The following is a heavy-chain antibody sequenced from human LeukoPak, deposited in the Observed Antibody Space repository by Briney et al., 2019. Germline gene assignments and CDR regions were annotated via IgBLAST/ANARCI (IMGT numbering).Heavy chain of an antibody. J-gene: IGHJ4*02. CDR3: ARDQPDYGDYVH. V-gene: IGHV3-48*04. CDR2: ITSSSTI. D-gene: IGHD4-17*01. CDR1: GFTFSSYS. Sequence: GGSLRLSCAASGFTFSSYSMNWVCQAPGKGLEWVSYITSSSTIYYADSVKGRFTISRDNAKNSLYLQMNGLRAEDTAVYYCARDQPDYGDYVHWGQGTLVTVSS.